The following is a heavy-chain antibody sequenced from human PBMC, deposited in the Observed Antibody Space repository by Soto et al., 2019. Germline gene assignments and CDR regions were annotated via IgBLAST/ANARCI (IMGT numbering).Heavy chain of an antibody. CDR3: ARATSGHISFSSWLGSTSYYYYGIDF. Sequence: ASVKVSCKASGYTFTSYDINWVRQATGQGLEWMGWMNPNSGNTGYAQKFQGRVTMTRNTSISTAYMELSSLRSEDTAVYYCARATSGHISFSSWLGSTSYYYYGIDFWGQGTTVTVSS. CDR2: MNPNSGNT. CDR1: GYTFTSYD. J-gene: IGHJ6*02. V-gene: IGHV1-8*01. D-gene: IGHD3-16*01.